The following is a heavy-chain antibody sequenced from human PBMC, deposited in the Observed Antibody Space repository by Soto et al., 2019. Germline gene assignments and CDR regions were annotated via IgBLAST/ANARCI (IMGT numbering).Heavy chain of an antibody. Sequence: PGGSLRLSCAASVFTFSNAWINWVRQAPGKGLEWVGRVKSKNDGGTTDFAAPVKGRFAISRDDSKNMVYLEMNSLQTEDTAINYCTTDSYITSIIVRFDYWGHGTLVTVSS. CDR3: TTDSYITSIIVRFDY. CDR2: VKSKNDGGTT. V-gene: IGHV3-15*07. J-gene: IGHJ4*01. D-gene: IGHD3-22*01. CDR1: VFTFSNAW.